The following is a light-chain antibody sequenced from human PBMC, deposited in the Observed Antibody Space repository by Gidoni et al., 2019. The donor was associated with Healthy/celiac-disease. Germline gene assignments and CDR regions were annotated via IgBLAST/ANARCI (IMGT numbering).Light chain of an antibody. CDR1: QDISNY. V-gene: IGKV1-33*01. Sequence: DMQLPHCLSPLSASVGDRVTLTCQASQDISNYFNWYQQKPGHAPKLLIYDASNMETGIPARFSGSGSGTEFTLTISSLQSEDFATYYCQQYDNLPLYTFGQGTKLEIK. J-gene: IGKJ2*01. CDR2: DAS. CDR3: QQYDNLPLYT.